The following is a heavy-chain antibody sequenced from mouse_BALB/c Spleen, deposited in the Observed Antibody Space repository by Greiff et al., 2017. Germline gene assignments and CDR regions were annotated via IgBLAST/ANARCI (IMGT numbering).Heavy chain of an antibody. CDR1: GFTFSNYW. Sequence: DVKLQESGGGLVQPGGSMKLSCVASGFTFSNYWMNWVRQSPEKGLEWVAEIRLKSNNYATHYAESVKGRFTISRDDSKSSVYLQMNNLRAEDTGIYYCTRGYDAFADWGQGTLVTVSA. J-gene: IGHJ3*01. D-gene: IGHD2-2*01. V-gene: IGHV6-6*02. CDR3: TRGYDAFAD. CDR2: IRLKSNNYAT.